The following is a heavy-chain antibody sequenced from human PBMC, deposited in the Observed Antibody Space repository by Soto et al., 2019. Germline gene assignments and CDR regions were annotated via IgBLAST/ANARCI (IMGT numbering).Heavy chain of an antibody. CDR3: ALDGGGAYGMDV. Sequence: QVQLQESGPGLVKPSETLSLTCTVSGGSISSYYWSWIRQPPGKGLEWIGYIYYSWSTNYNPSLKGRFTISVDTSKNQFSLKLSSVTAADTAVYYCALDGGGAYGMDVWGQGTTVTVSS. J-gene: IGHJ6*02. CDR1: GGSISSYY. CDR2: IYYSWST. V-gene: IGHV4-59*08.